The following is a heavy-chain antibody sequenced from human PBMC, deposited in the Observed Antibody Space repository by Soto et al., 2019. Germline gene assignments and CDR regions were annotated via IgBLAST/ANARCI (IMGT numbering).Heavy chain of an antibody. V-gene: IGHV4-30-2*06. CDR2: IYQSGST. D-gene: IGHD4-4*01. CDR1: GVSINTGGYS. Sequence: PSESLSLTCAVSGVSINTGGYSWNWIRQSPGKALEWMGHIYQSGSTYYKPSLTGRITISVDMSNNDFSLELTSVTPADTALYFCARGDYKDSFDFWGQGALVTVSS. J-gene: IGHJ4*02. CDR3: ARGDYKDSFDF.